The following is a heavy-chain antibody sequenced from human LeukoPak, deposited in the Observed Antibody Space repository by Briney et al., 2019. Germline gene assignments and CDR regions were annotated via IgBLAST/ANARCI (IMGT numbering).Heavy chain of an antibody. V-gene: IGHV3-21*01. CDR2: ISSSSSYI. Sequence: GGSLRLSCAASGFTFSSYSMNWVRQAPGKGLEWVSSISSSSSYIYYADSVKGRFTISRDNAKNSLYLQMNSLRAEDTAVYYCARDRKYSSSSFYYCGMDVWGQGTTVTVSS. D-gene: IGHD6-13*01. CDR3: ARDRKYSSSSFYYCGMDV. CDR1: GFTFSSYS. J-gene: IGHJ6*02.